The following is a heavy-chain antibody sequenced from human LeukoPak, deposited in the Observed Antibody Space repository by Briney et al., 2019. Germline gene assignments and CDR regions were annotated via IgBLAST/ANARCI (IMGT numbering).Heavy chain of an antibody. CDR1: GYTFTSYD. Sequence: ASVKVSCKASGYTFTSYDINWVGQATGQGLEWMGWMNPNSGNTGYAQKFQGRVTITRNTSISTAYMELSSLRSEDTAVYYCARRKYYYDNSGYYFDYWGQGTLVTVSS. CDR2: MNPNSGNT. J-gene: IGHJ4*02. D-gene: IGHD3-22*01. CDR3: ARRKYYYDNSGYYFDY. V-gene: IGHV1-8*03.